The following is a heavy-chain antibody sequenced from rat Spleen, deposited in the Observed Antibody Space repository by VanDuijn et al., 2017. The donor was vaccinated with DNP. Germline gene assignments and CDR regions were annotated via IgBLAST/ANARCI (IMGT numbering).Heavy chain of an antibody. CDR2: ITYSGST. Sequence: EVQLQESGPGLVKPSQSLSLTCSVTGYSITSNYWGWIRKFPGNKMEWMGYITYSGSTNYNPSFRSRISITRDTSKNHFFLQLNSINAEDTATYYCASSSFDYWGQGVMVTVSS. V-gene: IGHV3-1*01. CDR3: ASSSFDY. J-gene: IGHJ2*01. CDR1: GYSITSNY.